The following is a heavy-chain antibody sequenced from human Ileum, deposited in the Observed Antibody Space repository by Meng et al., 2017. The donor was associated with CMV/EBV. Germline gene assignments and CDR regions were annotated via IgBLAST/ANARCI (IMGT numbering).Heavy chain of an antibody. CDR2: ISGSGGST. Sequence: GESLKISCAASGFTVSSNYMSWVRQAPGKGLEWVSAISGSGGSTYYADSVKGRFTISRDNSKNTLYLQMNSLGAEDTAVYYCAKSIYPAYWGQGTLVTVSS. CDR3: AKSIYPAY. J-gene: IGHJ1*01. V-gene: IGHV3-23*01. CDR1: GFTVSSNY. D-gene: IGHD2-21*01.